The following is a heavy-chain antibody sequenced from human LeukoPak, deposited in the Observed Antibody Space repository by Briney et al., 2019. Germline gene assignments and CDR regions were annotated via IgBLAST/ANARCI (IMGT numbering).Heavy chain of an antibody. CDR1: GGSFSGYY. CDR3: ARDIRSVRGVNPNYWYFDL. CDR2: VNHSGST. V-gene: IGHV4-34*01. J-gene: IGHJ2*01. Sequence: PSETLSLTCAVYGGSFSGYYWSWIRQPPGKGLESIGEVNHSGSTNYNPSLKSRVTISVDTSKNQFSLKLSSVTAADTAVYYCARDIRSVRGVNPNYWYFDLWGRGTLVTVSS. D-gene: IGHD3-10*01.